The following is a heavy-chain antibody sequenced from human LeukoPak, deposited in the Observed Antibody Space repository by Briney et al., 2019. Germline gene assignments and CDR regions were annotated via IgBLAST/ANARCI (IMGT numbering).Heavy chain of an antibody. CDR2: ISGSGDTT. J-gene: IGHJ5*02. Sequence: GGSLRLSCAAYGFTFSSYAMSWVRQAPGRGLEWVSVISGSGDTTYYADSVKGRFTISRDNSKNTLYLQMNSLRAEDTALYYCAKDQGENWFDPWGQGTLVTVSS. V-gene: IGHV3-23*01. CDR3: AKDQGENWFDP. D-gene: IGHD3-16*01. CDR1: GFTFSSYA.